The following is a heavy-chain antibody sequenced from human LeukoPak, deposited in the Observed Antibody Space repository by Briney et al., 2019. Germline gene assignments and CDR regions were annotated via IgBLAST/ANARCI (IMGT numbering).Heavy chain of an antibody. V-gene: IGHV3-21*01. CDR3: ARIGAGSPRDH. D-gene: IGHD6-13*01. CDR2: IVGSSST. CDR1: GFTFSNFA. J-gene: IGHJ4*02. Sequence: GGSLRLSCAASGFTFSNFAMTWVRQAPGKGLEWVSSIVGSSSTYYADSLKGRFTISRDNAKNSLYLQMNSLRAEDTAVYYCARIGAGSPRDHWGQGTLVTVSS.